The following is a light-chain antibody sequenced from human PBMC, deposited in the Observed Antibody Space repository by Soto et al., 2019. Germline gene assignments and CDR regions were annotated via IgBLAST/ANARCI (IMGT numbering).Light chain of an antibody. V-gene: IGKV3D-11*03. J-gene: IGKJ5*01. CDR3: QQRSNWPPSIT. Sequence: EIVMTQSPATLSVSPGERVTLSCRASQGVGSTLAWYRQQPGQAPRLLIYDAYIRATGVPARFSGSGSGTDFTLTISRLEPEDFAVYYCQQRSNWPPSITFGQGTRLEIK. CDR1: QGVGST. CDR2: DAY.